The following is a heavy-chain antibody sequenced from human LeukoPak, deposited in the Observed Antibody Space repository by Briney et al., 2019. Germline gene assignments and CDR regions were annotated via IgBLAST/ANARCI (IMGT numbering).Heavy chain of an antibody. CDR1: GYTFTSYG. V-gene: IGHV1-18*01. J-gene: IGHJ3*02. CDR2: ISAYNGNT. Sequence: ASVKVSCKASGYTFTSYGISWVRQAPGQGLEWMGWISAYNGNTNYAQKLQGRVTMTTDTSTSTAYMELRSLRSDDTAVYYCASQMTTVSSDAFDIWGQGTMDTVSS. CDR3: ASQMTTVSSDAFDI. D-gene: IGHD4-17*01.